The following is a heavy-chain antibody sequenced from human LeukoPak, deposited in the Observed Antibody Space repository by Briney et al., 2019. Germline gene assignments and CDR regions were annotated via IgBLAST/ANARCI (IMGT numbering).Heavy chain of an antibody. D-gene: IGHD6-19*01. CDR2: IGGSGAKT. CDR3: AKDPGLFSRGWDGDF. Sequence: GGSLRLSCAASGFTFSNYAISWVRQAPGKGLDWVSTIGGSGAKTFYADSVKGRFTISRDNSQNTVHLQMNALGAEDTAVYHCAKDPGLFSRGWDGDFWGQGTQVTVSS. V-gene: IGHV3-23*01. J-gene: IGHJ4*02. CDR1: GFTFSNYA.